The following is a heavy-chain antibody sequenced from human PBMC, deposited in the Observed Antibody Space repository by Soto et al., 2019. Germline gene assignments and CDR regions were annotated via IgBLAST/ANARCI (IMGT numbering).Heavy chain of an antibody. D-gene: IGHD3-10*01. V-gene: IGHV3-11*06. CDR1: GFSFTDSY. CDR3: ARDRGGYGPPDV. Sequence: GGSLRLSCAASGFSFTDSYMSYVRQAPGRWLEWVAYISGASGYTGYADSVKGRFTTSRDNAKNSLYLQMNSLRVEDTAVYYCARDRGGYGPPDVWGQGTTVTVSS. J-gene: IGHJ6*02. CDR2: ISGASGYT.